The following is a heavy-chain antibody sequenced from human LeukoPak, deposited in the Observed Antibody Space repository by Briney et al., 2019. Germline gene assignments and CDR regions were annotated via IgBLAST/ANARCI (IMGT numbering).Heavy chain of an antibody. D-gene: IGHD3-10*01. CDR3: ARASVDGSGSYSYDY. CDR1: GYTLTSYG. Sequence: ASVKVSCKASGYTLTSYGISWVRQAPGQGLEWMGWISAYNGNTNYAQKLQGRVTMTTDTSTSTAYMELRSLRSDDTAVYYCARASVDGSGSYSYDYWGQGTLVTVSS. CDR2: ISAYNGNT. V-gene: IGHV1-18*01. J-gene: IGHJ4*02.